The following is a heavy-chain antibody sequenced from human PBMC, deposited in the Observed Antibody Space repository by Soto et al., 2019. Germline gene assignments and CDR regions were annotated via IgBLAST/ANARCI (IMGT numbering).Heavy chain of an antibody. CDR2: ISNTGINK. Sequence: QVQLVESGGGVVQPGRSLRLSCAASGFTFRTYGMHWVRQAPGKGLEWLAVISNTGINKYYADSAKGRFTISRDNSRDTLFLQMNSLRGEDTAIYYCAKVIRADSTSSNFYYYSGLDVWGQGTTVTVSS. CDR3: AKVIRADSTSSNFYYYSGLDV. J-gene: IGHJ6*02. D-gene: IGHD6-6*01. CDR1: GFTFRTYG. V-gene: IGHV3-30*18.